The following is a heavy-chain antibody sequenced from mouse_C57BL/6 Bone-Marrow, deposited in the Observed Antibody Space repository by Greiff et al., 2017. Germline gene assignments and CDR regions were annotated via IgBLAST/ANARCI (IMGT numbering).Heavy chain of an antibody. CDR2: ISYSGST. J-gene: IGHJ1*03. CDR3: ARWELRSYWYFDV. CDR1: GYPITSDY. D-gene: IGHD1-1*01. V-gene: IGHV3-8*01. Sequence: EVKVAELGPGLAKPSQTLSLTCSVTGYPITSDYWNWIRKFSGNKLEYMGYISYSGSTYYNPSLKSRISITRDTSKNQYYLQLNSVTTEDTATYYCARWELRSYWYFDVWGTGTTVTVSS.